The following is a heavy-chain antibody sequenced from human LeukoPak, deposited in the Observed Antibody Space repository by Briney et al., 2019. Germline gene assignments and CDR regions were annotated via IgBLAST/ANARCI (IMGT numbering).Heavy chain of an antibody. J-gene: IGHJ4*02. D-gene: IGHD5-24*01. Sequence: GGSLRLSCAASGFTFSSYAMHWVRQAPGKGLEWVAVISYDGSNKYYADSVKGRFTISRDNSKNTLYLQMNSLRAEDTAVHYCARGGKDGYNHGQFDYWGQGTLVTVSS. CDR1: GFTFSSYA. V-gene: IGHV3-30*04. CDR2: ISYDGSNK. CDR3: ARGGKDGYNHGQFDY.